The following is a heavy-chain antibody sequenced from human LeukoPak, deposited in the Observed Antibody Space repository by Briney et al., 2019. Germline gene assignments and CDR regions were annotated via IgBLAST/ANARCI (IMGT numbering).Heavy chain of an antibody. J-gene: IGHJ4*02. V-gene: IGHV1-18*01. Sequence: ASVKVSCKASGYTFTSYGISWVRQAPGQGLEGMVWIRAYNGNTNYAQKLQGRVTMTTDTSTSTAYMELRSLRSDDTAVYYCATNENWGTDLHFDYWGQGTLVTVSS. D-gene: IGHD7-27*01. CDR1: GYTFTSYG. CDR2: IRAYNGNT. CDR3: ATNENWGTDLHFDY.